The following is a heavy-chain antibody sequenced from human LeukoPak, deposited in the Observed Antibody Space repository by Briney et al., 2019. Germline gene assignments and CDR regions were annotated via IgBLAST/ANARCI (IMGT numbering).Heavy chain of an antibody. CDR2: INAGNGNT. Sequence: GASVKVSCKAPGYTFTSYAMHWVRQAPGQRLEWMGWINAGNGNTKYSQKFQGRVTITRDTSASTAYMELSSLRSEDTAVYYCARVSDYITFDYWGQGTLVTVSS. J-gene: IGHJ4*02. V-gene: IGHV1-3*01. CDR3: ARVSDYITFDY. D-gene: IGHD4-11*01. CDR1: GYTFTSYA.